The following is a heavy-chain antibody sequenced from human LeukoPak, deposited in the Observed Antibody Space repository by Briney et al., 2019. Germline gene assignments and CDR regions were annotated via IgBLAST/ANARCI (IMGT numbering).Heavy chain of an antibody. J-gene: IGHJ4*02. V-gene: IGHV4-4*07. D-gene: IGHD2-2*01. Sequence: SETLSHTCTVSGGSISSYYWSWIRQPAGKGLEWIGRIYTSGSTNYNPSLKSRVTISVDKSKNQFSLKLSSVTAADTAVYYCAREPPPNPYCSSTSCYAGYYFDYWGQGTLVTVSS. CDR1: GGSISSYY. CDR2: IYTSGST. CDR3: AREPPPNPYCSSTSCYAGYYFDY.